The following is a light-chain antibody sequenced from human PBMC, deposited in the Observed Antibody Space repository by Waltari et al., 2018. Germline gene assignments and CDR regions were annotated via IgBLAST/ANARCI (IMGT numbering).Light chain of an antibody. CDR3: SSYTTTNTRV. CDR2: DVT. Sequence: QSALTQPASVSGSPGQSINISCTGTSSDVGVYASVSWYQHHPGKAPKLMIFDVTNRASGVSSRFSGSRSGNTASLTVSGLHAEDEADYYCSSYTTTNTRVFGTGTQVTVL. CDR1: SSDVGVYAS. J-gene: IGLJ1*01. V-gene: IGLV2-14*03.